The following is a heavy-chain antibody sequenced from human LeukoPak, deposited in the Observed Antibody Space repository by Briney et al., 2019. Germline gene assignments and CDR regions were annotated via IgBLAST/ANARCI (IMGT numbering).Heavy chain of an antibody. CDR1: GGSISGHF. CDR3: ARGGASSRYFGY. Sequence: KTSETLSLTCTVSGGSISGHFRSWIRQPPGKGLEWIGFVSYSGDTNYSPSFNGRVTISLDTSKSQFSLNLNSVTAADTAVYFCARGGASSRYFGYWGQGTLVTVSS. J-gene: IGHJ4*02. D-gene: IGHD1-26*01. V-gene: IGHV4-59*11. CDR2: VSYSGDT.